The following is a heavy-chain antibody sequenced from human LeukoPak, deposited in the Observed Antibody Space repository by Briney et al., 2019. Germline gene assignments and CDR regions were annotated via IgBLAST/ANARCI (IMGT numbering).Heavy chain of an antibody. CDR1: GYTFTSYG. J-gene: IGHJ4*02. CDR3: ARDGIGTDYVRYFDD. Sequence: ASVKVSCKTFGYTFTSYGISWVRQAPGQGLEWMGWISGYNGDTNYARKLQGRVTMTSDTSTSTAYMELRSLRSDDTAMYYCARDGIGTDYVRYFDDWGQGTLVTVSS. V-gene: IGHV1-18*01. D-gene: IGHD3-10*02. CDR2: ISGYNGDT.